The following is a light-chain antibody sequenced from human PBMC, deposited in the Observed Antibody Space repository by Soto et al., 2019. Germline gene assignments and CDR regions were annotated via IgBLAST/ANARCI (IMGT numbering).Light chain of an antibody. CDR2: ATS. Sequence: EIVLTQSPGTLSLSPGERATLSCRASQSINTRYSAWYQQKPGQPPRLLIYATSSRAPGIPDRFSGSGSGTDFTLTISRLEPEDFATYYCQQSFSIPYTFGQGTKLEI. J-gene: IGKJ2*01. V-gene: IGKV3-20*01. CDR1: QSINTRY. CDR3: QQSFSIPYT.